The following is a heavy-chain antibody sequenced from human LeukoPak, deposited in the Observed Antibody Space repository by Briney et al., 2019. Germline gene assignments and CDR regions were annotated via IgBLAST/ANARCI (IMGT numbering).Heavy chain of an antibody. CDR1: GFTFSSYE. Sequence: GGSLRLSCAASGFTFSSYEMNWVRQAPGKGLEWVSYISVSGGTIKYADSVKGRFTISRDNAKNSLYLHLNSLRVEGTAFYYCARGDGGYYYGMDVWGQGTTVTVSS. CDR3: ARGDGGYYYGMDV. J-gene: IGHJ6*02. D-gene: IGHD3-3*01. V-gene: IGHV3-48*03. CDR2: ISVSGGTI.